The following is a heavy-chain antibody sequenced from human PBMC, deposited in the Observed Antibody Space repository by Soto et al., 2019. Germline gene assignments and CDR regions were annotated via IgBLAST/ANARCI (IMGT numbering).Heavy chain of an antibody. CDR3: AKQRADFGSGSDTFYFDY. V-gene: IGHV3-23*01. D-gene: IGHD3-10*01. CDR1: GVTFSTYA. Sequence: PGRSLRLSCIASGVTFSTYAMSWVRQAPGKGLEWVSGLTGSGGTTFYADSVKGRFTISRDNSNDTLYLEMNSLKAEDTAVYYCAKQRADFGSGSDTFYFDYWGPGTLVTVSS. J-gene: IGHJ4*02. CDR2: LTGSGGTT.